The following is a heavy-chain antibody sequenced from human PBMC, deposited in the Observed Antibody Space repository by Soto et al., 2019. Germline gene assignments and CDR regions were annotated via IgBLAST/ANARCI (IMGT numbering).Heavy chain of an antibody. Sequence: SETLSLTCTVSGGSISSYYWSWIQQPPGKGLEWIGYIYYSGSTNYNPSLKSRVTISVDTSKNQFSLKLSSVTAADTAVYYCARRSGSDYKVGTLYYFDYWGQGTLVTVSS. V-gene: IGHV4-59*08. CDR2: IYYSGST. CDR1: GGSISSYY. J-gene: IGHJ4*02. D-gene: IGHD1-26*01. CDR3: ARRSGSDYKVGTLYYFDY.